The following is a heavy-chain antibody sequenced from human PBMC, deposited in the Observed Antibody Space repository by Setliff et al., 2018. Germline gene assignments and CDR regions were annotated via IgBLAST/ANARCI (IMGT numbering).Heavy chain of an antibody. CDR1: GGSSSSYY. CDR2: SYVGGSA. Sequence: SETLSLTCTVSGGSSSSYYWRWRRQRAGKGLEWIGHSYVGGSANYNPSLKSLVTMSVDTSQNQFSLKVSSVTAADTAVYYFARSFSRREKFLLDYWGQGALVTVSS. CDR3: ARSFSRREKFLLDY. J-gene: IGHJ4*02. V-gene: IGHV4-4*07.